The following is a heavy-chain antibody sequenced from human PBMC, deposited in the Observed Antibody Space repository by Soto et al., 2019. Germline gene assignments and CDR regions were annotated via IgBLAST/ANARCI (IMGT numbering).Heavy chain of an antibody. Sequence: GGSLRLSCAASGFTFGSYSMNWVRQAPGKGLEWVSSISSSSSYIYYADSVKGRFTISRDNAKNSLYLQMNSLRAEDTAVYYCARDLSSSSSGFYWGQGTLVTVSS. CDR2: ISSSSSYI. CDR1: GFTFGSYS. V-gene: IGHV3-21*01. D-gene: IGHD6-6*01. J-gene: IGHJ4*02. CDR3: ARDLSSSSSGFY.